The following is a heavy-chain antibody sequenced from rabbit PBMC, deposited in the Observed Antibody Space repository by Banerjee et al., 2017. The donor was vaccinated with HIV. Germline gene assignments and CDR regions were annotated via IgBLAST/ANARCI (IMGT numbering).Heavy chain of an antibody. CDR1: GFDLSSYYY. Sequence: QEQLEESGGGLVKPEGSLTLTCKASGFDLSSYYYMCWVRQAPGKGLEWIACIYTSSGRTYYASWAKGRFTISRSTSLNTVTLQMTSLTAADTATYFCARDISGWGQFNLWGPGTLVTVS. D-gene: IGHD4-1*01. CDR2: IYTSSGRT. CDR3: ARDISGWGQFNL. J-gene: IGHJ4*01. V-gene: IGHV1S43*01.